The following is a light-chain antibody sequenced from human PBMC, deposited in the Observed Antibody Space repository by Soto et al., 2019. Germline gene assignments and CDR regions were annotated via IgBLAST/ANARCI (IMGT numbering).Light chain of an antibody. J-gene: IGKJ2*01. V-gene: IGKV3-20*01. Sequence: IVLLLSPGTLSLTTGERATLSCRASQTMTRAYLAWYQQKPGQAPRLLIYAASYRATGIPDKFSGSGSGTDFSLTISRLEPEDSAVYYCHQYHIPPQTFGQG. CDR1: QTMTRAY. CDR3: HQYHIPPQT. CDR2: AAS.